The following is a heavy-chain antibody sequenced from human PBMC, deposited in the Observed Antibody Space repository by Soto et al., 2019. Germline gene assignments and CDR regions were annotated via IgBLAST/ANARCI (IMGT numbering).Heavy chain of an antibody. CDR1: GGSISSYY. CDR3: AREIVDCSGGSCSGWFDP. Sequence: SETLSLTCTVSGGSISSYYWSWIRQPPGKGLEWIGYIYYSGSTNYNPSLKSRVTISVDTSKNQFSLKLSSVTAADTAVYYCAREIVDCSGGSCSGWFDPWGQGTLVTVSS. CDR2: IYYSGST. V-gene: IGHV4-59*01. D-gene: IGHD2-15*01. J-gene: IGHJ5*02.